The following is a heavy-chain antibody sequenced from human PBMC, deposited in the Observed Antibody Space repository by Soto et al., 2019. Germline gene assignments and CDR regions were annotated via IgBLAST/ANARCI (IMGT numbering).Heavy chain of an antibody. D-gene: IGHD2-2*01. Sequence: GDSVMVSCKASGGTFGSYAITWVRRAPGQGLEWLGGIIPILNSPAYAQKFQARVVITADEITNTAYMELNSLRFDDTAVYYCAREAPYCTSATCPKFYDMDVWGQGTTVTVSS. CDR1: GGTFGSYA. CDR3: AREAPYCTSATCPKFYDMDV. CDR2: IIPILNSP. J-gene: IGHJ6*02. V-gene: IGHV1-69*13.